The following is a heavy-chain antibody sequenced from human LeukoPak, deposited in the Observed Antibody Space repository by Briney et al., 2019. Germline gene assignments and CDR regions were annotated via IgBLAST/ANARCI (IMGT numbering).Heavy chain of an antibody. CDR2: ISAYNGKT. CDR3: ARVTHDSSGLDAFDI. CDR1: DYTFTNYG. J-gene: IGHJ3*02. Sequence: GASVKVSCKASDYTFTNYGVSWVRQAPGQGLEWMGWISAYNGKTYYAQKFQGRVTVTTDTSTSTAYMELSSLRSEDTAVYYCARVTHDSSGLDAFDIWGQGTMVTVSS. D-gene: IGHD3-3*01. V-gene: IGHV1-18*01.